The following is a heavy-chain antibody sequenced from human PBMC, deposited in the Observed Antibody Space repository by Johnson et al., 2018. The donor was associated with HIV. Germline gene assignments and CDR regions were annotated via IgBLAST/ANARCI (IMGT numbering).Heavy chain of an antibody. J-gene: IGHJ3*02. CDR2: ISYDGSNK. CDR1: GLTFSSYA. Sequence: QVQLVESGGGVVQPGRSLRLSCAASGLTFSSYAMHWVRQAPGKGLEWVAVISYDGSNKYYADSVKGRFTISRDNSKNTLYLQMNSLRAEDTAVYYCAREWIGHSSSWFRYAFDIWGQGTMVTVSS. V-gene: IGHV3-30*04. D-gene: IGHD6-13*01. CDR3: AREWIGHSSSWFRYAFDI.